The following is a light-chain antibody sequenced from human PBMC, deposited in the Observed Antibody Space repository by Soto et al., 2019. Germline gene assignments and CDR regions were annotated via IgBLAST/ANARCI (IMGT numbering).Light chain of an antibody. V-gene: IGKV3D-20*01. CDR3: QQYGSSPWT. CDR1: QSVSSSY. J-gene: IGKJ1*01. CDR2: GAS. Sequence: EIVLTQSPGTLSLSPVERATLSCVASQSVSSSYLAWYQQKPGLAPRLLIYGASSRATGIPDRFSGSGSGTDFTLTISRLEPEDFAVYYCQQYGSSPWTFGQGTKVDIK.